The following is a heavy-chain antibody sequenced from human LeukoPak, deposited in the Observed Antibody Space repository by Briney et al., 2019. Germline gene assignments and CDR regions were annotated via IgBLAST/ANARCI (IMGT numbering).Heavy chain of an antibody. CDR2: INTNTGNP. CDR1: GYTFTSYA. D-gene: IGHD2-2*01. V-gene: IGHV7-4-1*02. CDR3: ARGTSTSCYYCYFDY. J-gene: IGHJ4*02. Sequence: ASVKVSCKASGYTFTSYAMNWVRQAPGQGLEWMGWINTNTGNPTYAQGFTGRFVFSLDTSVSTAYLQISSLKAEDTAVYYCARGTSTSCYYCYFDYWGQGTLVTVSS.